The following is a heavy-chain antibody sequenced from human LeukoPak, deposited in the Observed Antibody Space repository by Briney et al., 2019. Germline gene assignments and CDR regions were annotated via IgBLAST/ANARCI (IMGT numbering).Heavy chain of an antibody. D-gene: IGHD5-12*01. V-gene: IGHV1-46*01. CDR2: INPSGGST. CDR3: ARGLYSPMVATRLFDY. J-gene: IGHJ4*02. CDR1: GYTFTSYY. Sequence: GASVKVSCKASGYTFTSYYMHWVRQAPGQGLEWMGIINPSGGSTSYAQKFQGRVTMTRDMSTSTVYMELSSLRSEDTAVYYCARGLYSPMVATRLFDYWGQGPRSPSPQ.